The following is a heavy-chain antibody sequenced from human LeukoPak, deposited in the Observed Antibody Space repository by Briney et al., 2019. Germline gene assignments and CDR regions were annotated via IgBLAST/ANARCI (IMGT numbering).Heavy chain of an antibody. V-gene: IGHV3-23*01. CDR3: AKGSF. CDR1: GFTFSTSA. Sequence: PGGSLRLSCAASGFTFSTSAMSWVRQAPGKGLEWVSGISESGGNTYYADSVKGRFTSSRDNSKNTLYLQMNNLRAEDTAAYYCAKGSFWGQGTLVTVSS. J-gene: IGHJ4*02. CDR2: ISESGGNT. D-gene: IGHD3-10*01.